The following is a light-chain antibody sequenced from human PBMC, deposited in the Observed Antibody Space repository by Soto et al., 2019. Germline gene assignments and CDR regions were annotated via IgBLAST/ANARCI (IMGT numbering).Light chain of an antibody. CDR3: QQYGGVPYT. J-gene: IGKJ2*01. CDR1: ESISRDY. V-gene: IGKV3-20*01. CDR2: GAS. Sequence: EIVLTQSPGTLSLSPGQRVTLSCRASESISRDYLAWYQQRLRQAPRLLIYGASSGATGIPDRFSGSGSGTDFTLTISRLEPEDFAIYYCQQYGGVPYTFGQGTKLEIK.